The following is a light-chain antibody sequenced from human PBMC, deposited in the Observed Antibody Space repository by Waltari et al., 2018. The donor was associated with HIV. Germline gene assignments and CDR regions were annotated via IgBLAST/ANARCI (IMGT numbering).Light chain of an antibody. CDR2: EVT. CDR1: SSDIGAYDP. Sequence: QSALTQPPSASGSLGQSVTLSCTGSSSDIGAYDPVSWFQQHPHSAPKLLLYEVTKRPSGVPDRFSGSRSGDTAFLSVSGLQPDDSAAYFCSSYGDNIRVLFGGGTNLTVL. CDR3: SSYGDNIRVL. J-gene: IGLJ2*01. V-gene: IGLV2-8*01.